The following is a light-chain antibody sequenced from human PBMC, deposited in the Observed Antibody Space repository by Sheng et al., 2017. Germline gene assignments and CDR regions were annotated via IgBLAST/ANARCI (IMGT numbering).Light chain of an antibody. CDR3: QQYHNWPPLT. CDR1: QTVSSS. CDR2: DAS. J-gene: IGKJ5*01. V-gene: IGKV3D-15*01. Sequence: DIVMTQSPATLSLSPGERATLFCRASQTVSSSLAWYQQKPGQAPRLLIYDASTRATGIPDRFTGSGSGTDFTLTITRLEPEDFAVYYCQQYHNWPPLTFGPGTRLDIK.